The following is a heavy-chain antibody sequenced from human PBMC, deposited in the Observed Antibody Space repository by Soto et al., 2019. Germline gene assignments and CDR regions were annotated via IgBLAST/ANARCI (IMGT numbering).Heavy chain of an antibody. CDR2: IYYSGST. Sequence: SETLSLTCTVSGGSIISGGYCWSWIRQHPGKGLEWIGYIYYSGSTYYNPSLKSRVTISVDTSKNQFSLKLSSVTAADTAVYYCARVRPFAHYDFWSGPKFDAFDIWGQGTMVTVSS. CDR3: ARVRPFAHYDFWSGPKFDAFDI. V-gene: IGHV4-31*03. CDR1: GGSIISGGYC. J-gene: IGHJ3*02. D-gene: IGHD3-3*01.